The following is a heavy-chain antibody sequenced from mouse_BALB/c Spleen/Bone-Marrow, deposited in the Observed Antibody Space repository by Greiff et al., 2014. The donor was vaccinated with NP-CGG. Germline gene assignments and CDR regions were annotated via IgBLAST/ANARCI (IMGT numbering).Heavy chain of an antibody. CDR1: GFTFSSYG. CDR3: ARVWYFDY. CDR2: INSNGGST. J-gene: IGHJ2*03. Sequence: EVKLEESXGGLVQPGGSLKLSCAASGFTFSSYGMSWVRQTPDKRLELVATINSNGGSTYYPDSVKGRFTISRDNAKNTLYLQMSSLKSEDTAMYYCARVWYFDYWGQGTSLTVSS. V-gene: IGHV5-6-3*01.